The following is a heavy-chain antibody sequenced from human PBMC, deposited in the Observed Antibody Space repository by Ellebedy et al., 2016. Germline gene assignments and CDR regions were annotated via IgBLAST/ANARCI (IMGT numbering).Heavy chain of an antibody. Sequence: SETLSLTCTVSGGSISTYYWNWIRQSPGKGLEWIGYISYSGSTNYNPSLKSRVTISVDTSKNQFSLKLSSVTAADTAVYFCARDPGGSSWYGGGYYYYGMDVWGQGTTVTVSS. J-gene: IGHJ6*02. CDR1: GGSISTYY. CDR3: ARDPGGSSWYGGGYYYYGMDV. V-gene: IGHV4-59*01. D-gene: IGHD6-13*01. CDR2: ISYSGST.